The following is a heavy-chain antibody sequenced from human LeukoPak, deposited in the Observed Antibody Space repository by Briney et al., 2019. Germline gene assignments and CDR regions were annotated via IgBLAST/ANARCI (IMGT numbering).Heavy chain of an antibody. CDR1: GDSVSSTHW. J-gene: IGHJ4*02. CDR3: ARRQWGAVGFDY. CDR2: IYRSGST. V-gene: IGHV4-4*02. Sequence: GTLSLTCTVSGDSVSSTHWWGWVRQPPGKGLEWIGEIYRSGSTNDNPPLKSRVTVSVDQSKNQFSLKLTSVTAADTAVYYCARRQWGAVGFDYWGQGTLVTVSS. D-gene: IGHD6-19*01.